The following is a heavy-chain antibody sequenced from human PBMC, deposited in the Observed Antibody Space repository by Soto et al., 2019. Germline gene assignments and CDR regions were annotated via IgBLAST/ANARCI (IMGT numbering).Heavy chain of an antibody. Sequence: ASVKVSCKASGYTFTNFGISWVRQAPGQGLEWMGWISAYNGNTNYAQKLQGRVTMTTDTSTSTAYMELRSLRSDDTAVYYCAKSDYCISTSCYNWFDPWGQGTLVTVSS. V-gene: IGHV1-18*01. D-gene: IGHD2-2*01. CDR3: AKSDYCISTSCYNWFDP. CDR1: GYTFTNFG. J-gene: IGHJ5*02. CDR2: ISAYNGNT.